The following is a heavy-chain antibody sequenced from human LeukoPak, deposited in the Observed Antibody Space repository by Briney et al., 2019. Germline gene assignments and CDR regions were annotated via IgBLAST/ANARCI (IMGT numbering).Heavy chain of an antibody. J-gene: IGHJ3*02. V-gene: IGHV5-51*01. Sequence: GESLKISCQVSGYSFTTYWIAWVRQMPGKGLEWMGIIYPGDSDTRYSPSFQGQVTISADKSISTSYLQWSNLKASDTAMYYCARDAYNSFHAFGIWGQGTMVTVSS. CDR3: ARDAYNSFHAFGI. D-gene: IGHD5-24*01. CDR1: GYSFTTYW. CDR2: IYPGDSDT.